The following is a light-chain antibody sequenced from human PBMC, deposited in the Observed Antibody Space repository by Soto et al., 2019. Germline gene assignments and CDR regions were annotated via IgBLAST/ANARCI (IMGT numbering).Light chain of an antibody. Sequence: DIVMTQSPDSLAVSLGERATINCKSSQSVLYNSNNKNYLAWYQQKPGQPPKLLIYWASTRESGVPDRFSGSGSGTDFTLTISSLQAEDVAVYYCQQYYSTPRTFGGGTKVDNK. CDR2: WAS. J-gene: IGKJ4*01. CDR1: QSVLYNSNNKNY. V-gene: IGKV4-1*01. CDR3: QQYYSTPRT.